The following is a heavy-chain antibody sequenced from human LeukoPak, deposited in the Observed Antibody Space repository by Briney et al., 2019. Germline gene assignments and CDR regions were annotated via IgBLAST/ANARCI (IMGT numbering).Heavy chain of an antibody. J-gene: IGHJ4*02. V-gene: IGHV1-18*01. CDR1: GYTFTSYG. Sequence: ASAKVSCKASGYTFTSYGISWVRQAPGQGLEWMGWISGKNGNTNYAQRLQGRVTMTTDTSTRTAYMELRSLRSDDTAVYYCARDRPLYGDYVHGFDYWGQGTLVTVSS. CDR2: ISGKNGNT. D-gene: IGHD4-17*01. CDR3: ARDRPLYGDYVHGFDY.